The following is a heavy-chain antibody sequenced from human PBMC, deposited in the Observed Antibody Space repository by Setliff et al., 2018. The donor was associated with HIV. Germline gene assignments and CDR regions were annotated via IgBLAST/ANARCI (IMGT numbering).Heavy chain of an antibody. J-gene: IGHJ3*01. D-gene: IGHD6-13*01. Sequence: GESLKISCKTSGSNFATYWVGWVRQMPGEGLEWMGIIYPDDSNIRYNPSFQNQVTISADKSITTAYLQINNLKASDTATYYCARRDGRSMNAFQIWGPGTVVTVSS. V-gene: IGHV5-51*01. CDR2: IYPDDSNI. CDR1: GSNFATYW. CDR3: ARRDGRSMNAFQI.